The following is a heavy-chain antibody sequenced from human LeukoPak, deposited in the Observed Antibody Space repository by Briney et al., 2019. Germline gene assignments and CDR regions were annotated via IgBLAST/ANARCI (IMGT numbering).Heavy chain of an antibody. CDR2: FDVIDGET. Sequence: ASVKVSCKAFGYSLTNYYVHWVRQAPGQGLEWMGGFDVIDGETFYAQKFQGRVTMTEDSSTATAYMELSSLGSDDTAFYYCAAGRPYSLLDYWGQGTLLIVSS. D-gene: IGHD5-18*01. J-gene: IGHJ4*02. V-gene: IGHV1-24*01. CDR3: AAGRPYSLLDY. CDR1: GYSLTNYY.